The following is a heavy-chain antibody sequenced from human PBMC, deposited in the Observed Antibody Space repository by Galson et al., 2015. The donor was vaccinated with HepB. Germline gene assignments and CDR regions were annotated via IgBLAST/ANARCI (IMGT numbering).Heavy chain of an antibody. J-gene: IGHJ4*02. D-gene: IGHD6-13*01. CDR3: ATARYSSSWYVDY. Sequence: SVKVSCKVSGYTLTELSMHWVRQAPGEGLEWMGGFDPEDGETIYAQKFQGRVTMTEDTSTDTAYMELSSLRSEDTAVYYCATARYSSSWYVDYWGQGTLVTVSS. V-gene: IGHV1-24*01. CDR1: GYTLTELS. CDR2: FDPEDGET.